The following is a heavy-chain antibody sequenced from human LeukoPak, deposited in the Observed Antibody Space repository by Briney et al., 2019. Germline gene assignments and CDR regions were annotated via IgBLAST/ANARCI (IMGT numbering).Heavy chain of an antibody. J-gene: IGHJ4*02. Sequence: GGSLRLSCAASGFTFSSYSMNWVRQAPGKGLEWVSSISSSSSYIYYADSVKGRFTISRDNAKNSLYLQMNSLRAEDTAVYYCARGIRCRHTVTTILVWGQGTLVTVSS. CDR1: GFTFSSYS. V-gene: IGHV3-21*01. CDR2: ISSSSSYI. CDR3: ARGIRCRHTVTTILV. D-gene: IGHD4-17*01.